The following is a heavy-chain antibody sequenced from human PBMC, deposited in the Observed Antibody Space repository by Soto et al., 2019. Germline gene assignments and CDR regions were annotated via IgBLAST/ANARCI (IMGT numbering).Heavy chain of an antibody. CDR1: GFTFSSYG. D-gene: IGHD3-22*01. CDR3: AKDCYYDSSGYYCY. CDR2: ISYDGSNK. J-gene: IGHJ4*02. V-gene: IGHV3-30*18. Sequence: GGSLRLSCAASGFTFSSYGMHWVRQAPGKGLEWVAVISYDGSNKYYADSVKGRFTISRDNSKNTLYLQMNSLRAEDTAVYYCAKDCYYDSSGYYCYWGKGTLVTVSS.